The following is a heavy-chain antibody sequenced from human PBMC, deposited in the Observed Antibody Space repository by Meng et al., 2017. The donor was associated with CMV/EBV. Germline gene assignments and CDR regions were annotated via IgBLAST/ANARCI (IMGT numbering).Heavy chain of an antibody. D-gene: IGHD3-3*01. CDR1: GFTFSSYS. Sequence: GGSLRLSCAASGFTFSSYSMNWVRQAPGKGLEGVSSISSSSSYIYYADSVKGRFTISRDNAKNSLYLQMNSLRAEDTAVYYCARGNDFWSGPDDYWGQGTLVTVSS. J-gene: IGHJ4*02. CDR3: ARGNDFWSGPDDY. V-gene: IGHV3-21*01. CDR2: ISSSSSYI.